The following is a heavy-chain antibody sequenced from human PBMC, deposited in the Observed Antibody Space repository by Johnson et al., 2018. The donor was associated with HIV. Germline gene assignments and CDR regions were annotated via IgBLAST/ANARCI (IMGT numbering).Heavy chain of an antibody. CDR3: AKAHRGIAVALVAFDI. Sequence: VQLVESGGGVVQPGRSLRLSCAASGFTFSSYGMHWVRQAPGKGLEWVAVISYDGSNKYYADSVKGRFTISRDNSKNTLYLQMNSLRAEDTAVYYCAKAHRGIAVALVAFDIWGQGTMVTVSS. V-gene: IGHV3-30*18. CDR1: GFTFSSYG. D-gene: IGHD6-19*01. J-gene: IGHJ3*02. CDR2: ISYDGSNK.